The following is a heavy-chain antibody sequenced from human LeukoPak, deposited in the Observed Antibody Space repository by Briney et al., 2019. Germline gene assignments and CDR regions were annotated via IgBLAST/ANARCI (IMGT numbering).Heavy chain of an antibody. CDR2: IRQDGSEK. CDR3: ARDSSPGETPRYSYGWNLIDY. V-gene: IGHV3-7*01. Sequence: PGGSLRLSCAASEFTFSSYWMSWVRQAPGKGLEWVANIRQDGSEKYYVDSVKGRFTISRDNAKNSLYLQMNSLRAEDTAVYYCARDSSPGETPRYSYGWNLIDYWGQGTLVTVSS. D-gene: IGHD5-18*01. CDR1: EFTFSSYW. J-gene: IGHJ4*02.